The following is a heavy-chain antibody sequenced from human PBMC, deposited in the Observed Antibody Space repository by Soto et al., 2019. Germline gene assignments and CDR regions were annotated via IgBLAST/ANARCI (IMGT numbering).Heavy chain of an antibody. D-gene: IGHD1-26*01. V-gene: IGHV1-2*02. CDR1: GYSVSDYF. J-gene: IGHJ6*02. CDR3: ARIKWGLDYYNGMDV. Sequence: GASVKVSCKASGYSVSDYFIQWVRQAPGQGLEWVAWINPKSAATNYAKKFQGRVSLTWDTSFSTAYMELTRLRPDDTAVYYCARIKWGLDYYNGMDVWGQGTTVTASS. CDR2: INPKSAAT.